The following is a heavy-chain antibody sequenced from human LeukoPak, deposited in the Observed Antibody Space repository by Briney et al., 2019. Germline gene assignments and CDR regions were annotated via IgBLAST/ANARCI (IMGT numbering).Heavy chain of an antibody. Sequence: SETLSLTCTVSGSSISSGVYYWSWIRQHPGKGLEWIGYIYYSGSTYYNPSLKSRVTISVDTSKNQFSLKLSSVTAADTAVYYCARAIAVAGTTFDYWGQGTLVTVSS. V-gene: IGHV4-31*03. CDR1: GSSISSGVYY. CDR2: IYYSGST. J-gene: IGHJ4*02. CDR3: ARAIAVAGTTFDY. D-gene: IGHD6-19*01.